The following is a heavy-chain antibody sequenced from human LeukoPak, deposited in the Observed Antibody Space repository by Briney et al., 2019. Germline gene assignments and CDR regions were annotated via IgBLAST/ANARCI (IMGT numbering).Heavy chain of an antibody. CDR2: IYYSGST. CDR1: GGSISSYY. D-gene: IGHD2-2*02. Sequence: PSETLSLTCTVSGGSISSYYWSWIRQPPGKGLEWIGYIYYSGSTNYNPSLKSRVTISVDTSKNQFSLKLSSVTAADTAVYYCARDYCSSTSCYTYAFDIWGQGTMVTVSS. CDR3: ARDYCSSTSCYTYAFDI. J-gene: IGHJ3*02. V-gene: IGHV4-59*01.